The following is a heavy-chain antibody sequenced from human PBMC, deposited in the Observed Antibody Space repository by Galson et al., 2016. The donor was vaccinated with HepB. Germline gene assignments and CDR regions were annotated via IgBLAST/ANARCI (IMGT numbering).Heavy chain of an antibody. CDR3: ARTLLPFSGDNGYYYYGFDV. Sequence: SVKVSCKASGYTFTNYYMHWVRQAPGQGLEWMGLIHPTSGSPNYAQKFQDRVAMTRDTSTSTVYMELSSLRSEDTAVYYCARTLLPFSGDNGYYYYGFDVGGQGTTVTVSS. CDR1: GYTFTNYY. CDR2: IHPTSGSP. V-gene: IGHV1-46*01. D-gene: IGHD4-17*01. J-gene: IGHJ6*02.